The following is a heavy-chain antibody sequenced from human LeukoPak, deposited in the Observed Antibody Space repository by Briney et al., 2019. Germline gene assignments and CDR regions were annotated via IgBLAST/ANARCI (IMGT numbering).Heavy chain of an antibody. Sequence: GGSLRLSCAASGFTFSSYGMHWVRQAPGKGLEWVAVISYDGSNKYYADSVKGRFTISRDNSKNTLYLQMNSLRAEDTVFFYWAKAAYDILTGYHDAFDIWGQGTMVTVSS. CDR3: AKAAYDILTGYHDAFDI. V-gene: IGHV3-30*18. J-gene: IGHJ3*02. CDR2: ISYDGSNK. CDR1: GFTFSSYG. D-gene: IGHD3-9*01.